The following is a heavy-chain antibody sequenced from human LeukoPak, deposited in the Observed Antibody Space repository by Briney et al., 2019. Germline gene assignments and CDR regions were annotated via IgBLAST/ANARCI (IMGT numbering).Heavy chain of an antibody. CDR1: GGTFSSYA. J-gene: IGHJ3*02. CDR2: IIPILGIA. CDR3: AEISSKWYGNALEI. V-gene: IGHV1-69*04. D-gene: IGHD6-13*01. Sequence: GASVEVSCKASGGTFSSYAISWVRQAPGQGLEWMGRIIPILGIANYAQKFQGRVTITADKSTSTAYMELSSLTSEDTAVYYCAEISSKWYGNALEIWGQGTMVIVSA.